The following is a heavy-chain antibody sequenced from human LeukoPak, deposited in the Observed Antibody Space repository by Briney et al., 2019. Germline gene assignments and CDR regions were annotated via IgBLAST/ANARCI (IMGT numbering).Heavy chain of an antibody. J-gene: IGHJ4*02. CDR2: INPNSGDT. Sequence: ASVKVSCKASGYIFTGYYMHWVRQAPGQGLEWMGWINPNSGDTNYAQKFQGRVTMTRDTSISTTYMELSRLRSDDTAVYYCARVRYRLAETYIDYWGQGTLVTVSS. CDR3: ARVRYRLAETYIDY. D-gene: IGHD3-16*01. V-gene: IGHV1-2*02. CDR1: GYIFTGYY.